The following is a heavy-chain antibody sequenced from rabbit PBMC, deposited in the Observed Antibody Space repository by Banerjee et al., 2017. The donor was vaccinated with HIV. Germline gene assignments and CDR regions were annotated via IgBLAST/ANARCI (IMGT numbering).Heavy chain of an antibody. D-gene: IGHD6-1*01. Sequence: QSLEESGGDLVKPGASLTLTCTASGFSFSGNYWICWVRQAPGKGLEWIAGIYNGDDTTYYASWAKGRFTISKTSSTTVTLQMTSLTAADTATYFCARGVGDGYVADDTVLNLWGQGTLVTVS. V-gene: IGHV1S40*01. CDR1: GFSFSGNYW. CDR2: IYNGDDTT. CDR3: ARGVGDGYVADDTVLNL. J-gene: IGHJ4*01.